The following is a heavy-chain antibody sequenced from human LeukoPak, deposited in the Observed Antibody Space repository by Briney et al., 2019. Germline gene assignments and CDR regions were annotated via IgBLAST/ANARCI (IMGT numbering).Heavy chain of an antibody. V-gene: IGHV3-15*01. CDR2: IKSKTDGGTR. Sequence: GGSLRLSCAASGFTFSNAWMSWVRQAPGKGLEWVGRIKSKTDGGTRDHAAPVKGRFTISRDDSKNTLYLQMNSLKTEDTAVYYRTSYRYSGSAVFDYWGQGTLVTVSS. CDR1: GFTFSNAW. CDR3: TSYRYSGSAVFDY. D-gene: IGHD1-26*01. J-gene: IGHJ4*02.